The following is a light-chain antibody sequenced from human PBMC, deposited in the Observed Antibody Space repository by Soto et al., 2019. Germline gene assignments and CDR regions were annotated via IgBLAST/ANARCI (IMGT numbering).Light chain of an antibody. CDR1: SSNIGGSNS. CDR3: SSYTSDTISPVV. Sequence: QSVLTQPASVSGSPGQSITISCTGTSSNIGGSNSVSWYQQHPGKAPKLLIYDVSNWPSGVSNRFSGSKSGNTASLTISGHQAEDESVYYCSSYTSDTISPVVFGGGTMVTDL. J-gene: IGLJ2*01. V-gene: IGLV2-14*01. CDR2: DVS.